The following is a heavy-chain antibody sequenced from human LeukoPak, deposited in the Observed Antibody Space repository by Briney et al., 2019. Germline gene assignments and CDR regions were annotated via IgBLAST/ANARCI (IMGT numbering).Heavy chain of an antibody. Sequence: ASVKVSCKASGYTFTGYYMHWVRQAPGQGLEWMGWINPNSGGTDYAQKFQGRVTMTRDTSISTAYMELSRLRSDDTAVYYCAKDLRALLRYFDWLPDYWGQGTLVTVSS. V-gene: IGHV1-2*02. CDR2: INPNSGGT. CDR3: AKDLRALLRYFDWLPDY. D-gene: IGHD3-9*01. J-gene: IGHJ4*02. CDR1: GYTFTGYY.